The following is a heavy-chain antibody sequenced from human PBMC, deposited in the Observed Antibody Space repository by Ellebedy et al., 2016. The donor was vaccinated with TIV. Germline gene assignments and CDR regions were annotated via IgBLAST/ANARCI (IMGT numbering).Heavy chain of an antibody. CDR2: ISANGGTT. CDR1: GFTFSTYP. CDR3: TTAPDY. J-gene: IGHJ4*02. Sequence: PGGSLRLSCAASGFTFSTYPMNWVRQAPGKGLEWVSIISANGGTTDYAAPVKGRFTISRDDSKNTLYLQMNSLKTEDTAVYYCTTAPDYWGQGTLVTVSS. V-gene: IGHV3-15*07.